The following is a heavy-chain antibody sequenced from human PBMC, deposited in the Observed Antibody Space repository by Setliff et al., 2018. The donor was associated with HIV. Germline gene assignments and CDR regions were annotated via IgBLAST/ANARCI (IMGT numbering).Heavy chain of an antibody. J-gene: IGHJ4*02. CDR3: ASGEPYYYDSTGYSGNYFDY. Sequence: SETLSLTCAVSGGSISSSAWWSWVRQPPGKGLEWIGEIYHTGNTNYNPSLKNRVTISVDKSRNQFSLNLGSVTAADTAVYYCASGEPYYYDSTGYSGNYFDYWGQGTLVTVSS. CDR2: IYHTGNT. V-gene: IGHV4-4*02. D-gene: IGHD3-22*01. CDR1: GGSISSSAW.